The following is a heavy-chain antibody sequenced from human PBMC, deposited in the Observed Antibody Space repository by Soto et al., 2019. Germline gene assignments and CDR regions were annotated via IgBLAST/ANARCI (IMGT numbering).Heavy chain of an antibody. CDR3: TTDILKQLVPVY. D-gene: IGHD6-13*01. CDR2: IKSKTDGGTT. CDR1: GFTFSNAW. V-gene: IGHV3-15*01. J-gene: IGHJ4*02. Sequence: EVQLVESGGGLVKPGGSLRLSCAASGFTFSNAWMSWVRQAPGKGLEWVGRIKSKTDGGTTDYAAPVKGRFTISREDSKNTLYLPMNSLKTEDTAVYYCTTDILKQLVPVYWGQGTLVTVSS.